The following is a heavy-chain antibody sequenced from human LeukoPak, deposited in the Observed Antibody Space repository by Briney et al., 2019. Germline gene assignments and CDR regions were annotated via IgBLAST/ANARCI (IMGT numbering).Heavy chain of an antibody. Sequence: GGSLRLSCAASGFTFSDYYMSWIRPAPGKGLEWVSYISSSGSTIYYADSVKGRFTISRDDAKNSLYLQMNSLRAEDTAVYYCASSFMSSAWYLTDYFDYWGQGTLVTVSS. CDR2: ISSSGSTI. CDR3: ASSFMSSAWYLTDYFDY. V-gene: IGHV3-11*01. D-gene: IGHD6-19*01. J-gene: IGHJ4*02. CDR1: GFTFSDYY.